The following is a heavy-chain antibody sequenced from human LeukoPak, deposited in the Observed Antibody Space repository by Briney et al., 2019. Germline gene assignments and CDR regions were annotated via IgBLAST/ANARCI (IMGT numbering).Heavy chain of an antibody. CDR2: ISAYNGNT. J-gene: IGHJ5*02. Sequence: ASVKASCKASGYTFTSYGISWVRQAPGQGLEWMGWISAYNGNTNYAQKLQGRVTMTTDTSTSTAYMELRSLRSDDTAVYYCASVPKEKWTWFDPWGQGTLVTVSS. CDR1: GYTFTSYG. CDR3: ASVPKEKWTWFDP. V-gene: IGHV1-18*01. D-gene: IGHD2-2*01.